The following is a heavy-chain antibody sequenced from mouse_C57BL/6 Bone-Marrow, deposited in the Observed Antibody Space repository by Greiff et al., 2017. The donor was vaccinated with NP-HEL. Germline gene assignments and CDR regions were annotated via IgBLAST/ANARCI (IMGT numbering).Heavy chain of an antibody. D-gene: IGHD4-1*01. CDR3: ARRLTGYY. Sequence: EVQLVESGPVLVKPGASVKMSCKASGYTFTDYYMNWVKQSHGKSLEWIGVINPYNGGTSYNQKFKGKATLTVDKSSSTAYMELNSLTSEDSAVYYCARRLTGYYWGQGTTLTVSS. J-gene: IGHJ2*01. V-gene: IGHV1-19*01. CDR1: GYTFTDYY. CDR2: INPYNGGT.